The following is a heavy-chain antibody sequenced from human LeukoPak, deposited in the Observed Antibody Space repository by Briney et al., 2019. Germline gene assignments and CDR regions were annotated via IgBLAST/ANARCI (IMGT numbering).Heavy chain of an antibody. J-gene: IGHJ6*03. CDR2: INPSGGST. CDR3: ARGVATEFYMDV. V-gene: IGHV1-46*01. CDR1: GYTFTSYY. D-gene: IGHD3-10*01. Sequence: ASVKVSCKASGYTFTSYYMHWVRQAPGQGLEWMGIINPSGGSTSYAQKFQGRVTMTRNTSISTAYMELSSLRSEDTAVYYCARGVATEFYMDVWGKGTTVTISS.